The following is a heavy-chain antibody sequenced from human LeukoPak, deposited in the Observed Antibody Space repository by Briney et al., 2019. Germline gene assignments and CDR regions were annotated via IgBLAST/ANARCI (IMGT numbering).Heavy chain of an antibody. V-gene: IGHV4-34*01. D-gene: IGHD6-13*01. CDR1: GVSFSGYY. J-gene: IGHJ5*02. CDR3: ARSRQYSSSWYRNWFDP. Sequence: RPSETLSLTCAVYGVSFSGYYWSWIRQPPGKGLEWIGEINHIGSTNYNPSLKSRVTISVDTSKNQFSLKLSSVTAADTAVYYCARSRQYSSSWYRNWFDPWGQGTLVAVSS. CDR2: INHIGST.